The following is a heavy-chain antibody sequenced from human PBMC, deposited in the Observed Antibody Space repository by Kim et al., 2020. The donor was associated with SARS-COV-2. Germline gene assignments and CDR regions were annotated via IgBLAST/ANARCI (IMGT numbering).Heavy chain of an antibody. D-gene: IGHD3-22*01. J-gene: IGHJ4*02. CDR3: ASSRYYYDSSGYPFDY. Sequence: LKGRFTISRDNAKNSLYLQMNSLRAEDTAVYYCASSRYYYDSSGYPFDYWGQGTLVTVSS. V-gene: IGHV3-11*06.